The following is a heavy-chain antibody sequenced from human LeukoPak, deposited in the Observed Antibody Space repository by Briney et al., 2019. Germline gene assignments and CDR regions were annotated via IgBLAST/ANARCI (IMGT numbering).Heavy chain of an antibody. V-gene: IGHV4-30-2*01. CDR2: IYHSGST. J-gene: IGHJ4*02. D-gene: IGHD3-16*01. CDR1: GGSISSGGYY. Sequence: PSETLSLTCTVSGGSISSGGYYWSWIRQPPGKGLEWIGYIYHSGSTYYNPSLKSRVTISVDRSKNQFSLKLSSVTAADTAVYYCARDLGGDHAYYFDYWGQGTLVTVSS. CDR3: ARDLGGDHAYYFDY.